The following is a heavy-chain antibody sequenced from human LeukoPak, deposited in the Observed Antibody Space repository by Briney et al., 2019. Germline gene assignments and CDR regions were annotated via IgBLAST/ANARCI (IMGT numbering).Heavy chain of an antibody. V-gene: IGHV4-38-2*02. Sequence: TSETLSLTCTVSGYSISSGYYWGWIRQPPGKGLEWIGKIYHSGSTYYNPSLKSRVTISVDTSKNQFSLKLSSVTAADTAVYYCARDSGMTTVVNDAFDIWGQGTVVTVSS. D-gene: IGHD4-23*01. J-gene: IGHJ3*02. CDR2: IYHSGST. CDR3: ARDSGMTTVVNDAFDI. CDR1: GYSISSGYY.